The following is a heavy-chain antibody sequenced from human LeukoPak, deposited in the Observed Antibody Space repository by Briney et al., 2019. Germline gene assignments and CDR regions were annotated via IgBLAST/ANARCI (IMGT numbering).Heavy chain of an antibody. V-gene: IGHV1-8*01. CDR3: ARGRGYYDSSGYYPAFDY. D-gene: IGHD3-22*01. Sequence: ASVKVSCKASGYTFTRYVIIWVQQATGQGGEWMGWMNPYSGNTGHAQKLHGRVTMTRNTSISTAYLELSSLRSEDTAVYYCARGRGYYDSSGYYPAFDYWGQGTLVTVSS. CDR2: MNPYSGNT. J-gene: IGHJ4*02. CDR1: GYTFTRYV.